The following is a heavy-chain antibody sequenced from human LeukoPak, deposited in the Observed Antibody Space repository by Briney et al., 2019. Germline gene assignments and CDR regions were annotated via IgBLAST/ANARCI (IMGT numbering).Heavy chain of an antibody. CDR1: GGSISGGSSY. D-gene: IGHD2-2*02. V-gene: IGHV4-61*09. CDR2: IYTSGST. Sequence: SGTLSLTCTVSGGSISGGSSYWSWIRQPAGKGLEWIGHIYTSGSTNYNPSLKSRVTISVDTSKSQFSLKLSSVTAADTAVYYCAREFYTALRSWGQGTLVTVSS. CDR3: AREFYTALRS. J-gene: IGHJ5*02.